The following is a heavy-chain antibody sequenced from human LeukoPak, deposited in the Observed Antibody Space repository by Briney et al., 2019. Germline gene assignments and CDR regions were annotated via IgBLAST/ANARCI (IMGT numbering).Heavy chain of an antibody. CDR1: GGSFSGYY. D-gene: IGHD5-18*01. CDR2: INHSGST. V-gene: IGHV4-34*01. J-gene: IGHJ3*02. CDR3: ARLRKRGYRPWAFDI. Sequence: SETLSLTCAVYGGSFSGYYWSWIRQPPGKGLEWIGEINHSGSTNYNPSPKSRVTISVDTSKNQFSLKLSSVTAADTAVYYCARLRKRGYRPWAFDIWGQGTMVTVSS.